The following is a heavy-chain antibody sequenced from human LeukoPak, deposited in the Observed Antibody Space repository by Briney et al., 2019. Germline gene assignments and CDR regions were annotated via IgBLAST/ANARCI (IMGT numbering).Heavy chain of an antibody. V-gene: IGHV4-34*01. D-gene: IGHD2-21*02. CDR1: GGSFSGYY. Sequence: SETLSLTCAVYGGSFSGYYWSWVRQPPGKGLEWIGEINHSGSTNYNPSLTSRVTISVDTSKSQFSLKLSSVTAADTAVYYCARSKVPATGNWFDPWGQGTLVTVSS. J-gene: IGHJ5*02. CDR2: INHSGST. CDR3: ARSKVPATGNWFDP.